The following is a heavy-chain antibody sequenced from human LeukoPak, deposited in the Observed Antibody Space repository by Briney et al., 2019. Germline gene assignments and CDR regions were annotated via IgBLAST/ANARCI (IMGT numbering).Heavy chain of an antibody. CDR2: IRNEVDGATT. J-gene: IGHJ4*02. Sequence: PGGSLRLSCAASGFTFKDAWMAWVRQAPGKGLEWIGRIRNEVDGATTTYATSVKGRFNISRDDSRNTPYLQMQSLKSEDTALYYCATDRLFHNYWGQGTLVTVSS. V-gene: IGHV3-15*01. CDR1: GFTFKDAW. CDR3: ATDRLFHNY. D-gene: IGHD2-21*01.